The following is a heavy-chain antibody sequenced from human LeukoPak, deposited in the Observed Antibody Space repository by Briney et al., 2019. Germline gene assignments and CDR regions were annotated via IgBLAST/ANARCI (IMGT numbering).Heavy chain of an antibody. V-gene: IGHV4-39*07. CDR3: ARDRPTYYYDSSGYYDAFDI. Sequence: SETLSLTCTVSGGSISSSSYYWGWIRQPPGKGLEWIGGIYYRGNTYYNPSLKSRVTISVDTSKNQFSLKLSSVTAADTAVYYCARDRPTYYYDSSGYYDAFDIWGQGTMVTVSS. CDR2: IYYRGNT. D-gene: IGHD3-22*01. CDR1: GGSISSSSYY. J-gene: IGHJ3*02.